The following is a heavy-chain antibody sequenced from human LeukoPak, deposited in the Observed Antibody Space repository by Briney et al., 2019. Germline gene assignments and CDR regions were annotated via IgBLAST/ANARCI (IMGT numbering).Heavy chain of an antibody. D-gene: IGHD6-19*01. V-gene: IGHV3-74*01. Sequence: GGSLRLFCAASGFTFSSYWMHWVRQAPGRGLVWVSRINSDGSSTSYADSVKGRFNISRANAKNTLYLRMNSLRAEDTAVYYCARARIAVAGRNNWFDPWGQGTLVTVSS. CDR2: INSDGSST. J-gene: IGHJ5*02. CDR1: GFTFSSYW. CDR3: ARARIAVAGRNNWFDP.